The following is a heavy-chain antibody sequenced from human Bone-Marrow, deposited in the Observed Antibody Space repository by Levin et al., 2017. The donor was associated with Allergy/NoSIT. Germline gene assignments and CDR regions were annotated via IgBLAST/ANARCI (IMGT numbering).Heavy chain of an antibody. V-gene: IGHV4-4*02. D-gene: IGHD1-26*01. CDR1: GDSIIASNW. Sequence: SETLSLTCAVSGDSIIASNWWSWVRQAPGKGLEWIGEISHSGVTNYNPSLKSRVTMSLDTSKTQFSLSLTSVTAADTAVYFCARDHMAYTSGWGYWGQGILVTVSS. CDR2: ISHSGVT. J-gene: IGHJ4*02. CDR3: ARDHMAYTSGWGY.